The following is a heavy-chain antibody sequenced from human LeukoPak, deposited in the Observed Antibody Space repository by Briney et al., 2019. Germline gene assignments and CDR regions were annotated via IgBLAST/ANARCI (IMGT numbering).Heavy chain of an antibody. J-gene: IGHJ6*03. Sequence: GGSLRLSCAASGFTFSEYGKNWVRQAPGKGLEWILHISTSGSIIHYADSVKGRFTISRDNAKNSLYLQMNSLRAEDTALYFCARDATTEPGTVYMDVWGKGTTVTISS. CDR3: ARDATTEPGTVYMDV. CDR2: ISTSGSII. D-gene: IGHD6-13*01. CDR1: GFTFSEYG. V-gene: IGHV3-48*03.